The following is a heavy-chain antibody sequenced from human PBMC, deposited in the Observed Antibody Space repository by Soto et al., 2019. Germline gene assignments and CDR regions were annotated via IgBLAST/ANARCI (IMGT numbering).Heavy chain of an antibody. CDR2: IYYSGST. Sequence: QVQLQESGPGLVKPSETLSLTCTVSGGSVSSGSYYWSWIRQPPGKGLEWIGYIYYSGSTNYNPSLKSRVTISIDTSQNQFSLTLSSVTAADTAVYYCASYSSGWYAVSYWGRGNLVTVSS. V-gene: IGHV4-61*01. D-gene: IGHD6-19*01. CDR3: ASYSSGWYAVSY. CDR1: GGSVSSGSYY. J-gene: IGHJ4*02.